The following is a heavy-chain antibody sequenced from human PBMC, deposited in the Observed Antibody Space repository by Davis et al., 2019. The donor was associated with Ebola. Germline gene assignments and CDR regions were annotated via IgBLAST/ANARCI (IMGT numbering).Heavy chain of an antibody. V-gene: IGHV3-48*01. D-gene: IGHD3-22*01. CDR1: GFTFSSYS. CDR3: AKAMRLYYYDSSGYYSSGTLGAFDI. J-gene: IGHJ3*02. CDR2: ISSSSSTI. Sequence: GESLKISCAASGFTFSSYSMNWVRQAPGKGLEWVSYISSSSSTIYYADSVKGRFTISRDNSKNTLYLQMNSLRAEDTAVYYCAKAMRLYYYDSSGYYSSGTLGAFDIWGQGTMVTVSS.